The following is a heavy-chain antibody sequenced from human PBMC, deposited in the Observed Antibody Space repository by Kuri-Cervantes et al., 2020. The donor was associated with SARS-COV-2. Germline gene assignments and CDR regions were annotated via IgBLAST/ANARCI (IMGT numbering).Heavy chain of an antibody. Sequence: SETLSLTCTVSGGSISSSSHYWGWIRQPPGKGLEWIGSIYYSGSTYYNPSLKSRVTISVDTSKNQFSLKLSSVTAADTAVYYCAKAWRGQWLASYYYYGMDVWGQGTTVTVSS. J-gene: IGHJ6*02. D-gene: IGHD6-19*01. CDR2: IYYSGST. V-gene: IGHV4-39*01. CDR1: GGSISSSSHY. CDR3: AKAWRGQWLASYYYYGMDV.